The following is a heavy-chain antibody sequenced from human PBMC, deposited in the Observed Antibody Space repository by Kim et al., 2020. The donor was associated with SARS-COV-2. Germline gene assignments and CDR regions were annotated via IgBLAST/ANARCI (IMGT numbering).Heavy chain of an antibody. CDR3: ARDGSRGYDILTGYYQGVYYYYGMDV. CDR1: GGTFSSYA. J-gene: IGHJ6*02. D-gene: IGHD3-9*01. Sequence: SVKVSCKASGGTFSSYAISWVRQAPGQGLEWMGGIIPIFGTANYAQKFQGRVTITADESTSTAYMELSSLRSEDTAVYYCARDGSRGYDILTGYYQGVYYYYGMDVWGQGTTVTVSS. CDR2: IIPIFGTA. V-gene: IGHV1-69*13.